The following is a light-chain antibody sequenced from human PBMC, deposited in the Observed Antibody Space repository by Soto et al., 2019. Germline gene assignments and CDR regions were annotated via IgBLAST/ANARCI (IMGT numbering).Light chain of an antibody. J-gene: IGKJ4*01. CDR3: QQYHTWPIT. CDR1: QSVDSN. V-gene: IGKV3-15*01. CDR2: GAS. Sequence: EILMTQSPATLSVSPGERATLSCRASQSVDSNLAWYQQKPGQAPRLLIYGASTRATGISARFSGSGSGTEFTLTISSLQSEDCAIYYCQQYHTWPITFGGGTKVDIK.